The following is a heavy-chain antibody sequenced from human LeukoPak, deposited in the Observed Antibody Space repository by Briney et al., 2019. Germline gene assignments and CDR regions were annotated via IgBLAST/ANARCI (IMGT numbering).Heavy chain of an antibody. CDR2: ISLTGLT. CDR1: GGSISNTNW. J-gene: IGHJ4*02. D-gene: IGHD2-8*01. Sequence: SETLSLTCGVPGGSISNTNWWRWVRQPPRQDLEWIGEISLTGLTHYDPSLESRVTVSLDKSKNQLSLNLTSVTAADTAVYYCSRENGAFSPFGYWGQGTLVTVPS. V-gene: IGHV4-4*02. CDR3: SRENGAFSPFGY.